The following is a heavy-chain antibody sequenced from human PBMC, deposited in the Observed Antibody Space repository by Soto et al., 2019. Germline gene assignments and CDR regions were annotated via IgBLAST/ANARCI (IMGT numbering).Heavy chain of an antibody. Sequence: SETLSLTCTVSGGSISSSSYYWGWIRQPPGKGLEWIGSIYYSGSTYYNPSLKSRVTISVDTSKNQFSLKLSSVTAADTAVYYCARRRRSGVLWFGEPTPTPYYFDYWGQGTLVTVSS. CDR3: ARRRRSGVLWFGEPTPTPYYFDY. CDR1: GGSISSSSYY. D-gene: IGHD3-10*01. J-gene: IGHJ4*02. CDR2: IYYSGST. V-gene: IGHV4-39*01.